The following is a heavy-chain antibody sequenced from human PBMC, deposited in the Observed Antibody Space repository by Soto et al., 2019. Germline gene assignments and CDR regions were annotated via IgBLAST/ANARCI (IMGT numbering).Heavy chain of an antibody. CDR1: GGTISSGGYS. CDR3: ARSMTTVTTNDY. J-gene: IGHJ4*02. D-gene: IGHD4-17*01. V-gene: IGHV4-30-2*01. Sequence: SEPLSLTCSVSGGTISSGGYSWSWIRQPPGKGLEWIGYIYHSGSTYYNPSLKSRVTISVDRSKNQFSLKLSSVTAADTAVYYCARSMTTVTTNDYWGQRSLVTFS. CDR2: IYHSGST.